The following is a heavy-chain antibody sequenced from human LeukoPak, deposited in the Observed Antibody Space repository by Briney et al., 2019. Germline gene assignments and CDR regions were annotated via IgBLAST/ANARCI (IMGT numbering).Heavy chain of an antibody. V-gene: IGHV3-21*03. D-gene: IGHD3-16*02. CDR2: IISSSSYI. CDR3: ARDKIACGGVIVPFVY. J-gene: IGHJ4*02. Sequence: GGSLRLSCAASGFTFSSYSMNWVRQAPGKGLEWVSSIISSSSYIYYADSVKGRFTISRDNAKNSLYLQINSLRAADTAVYYCARDKIACGGVIVPFVYWGQGTLVTVSS. CDR1: GFTFSSYS.